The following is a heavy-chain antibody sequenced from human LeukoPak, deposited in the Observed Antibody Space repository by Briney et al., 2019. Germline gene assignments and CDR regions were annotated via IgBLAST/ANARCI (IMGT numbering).Heavy chain of an antibody. D-gene: IGHD3-9*01. J-gene: IGHJ4*02. Sequence: GGTLRLSCAASGFTFSSSAMHWVRQAPGKGLEWVAVISYGGTTKIYAESVKGRFTISRDNSKDTLYLQMNSLTTEDTAVYYCAKAESPDILSGYYRSYFDHWGQRTLVTVSS. CDR3: AKAESPDILSGYYRSYFDH. V-gene: IGHV3-30*04. CDR2: ISYGGTTK. CDR1: GFTFSSSA.